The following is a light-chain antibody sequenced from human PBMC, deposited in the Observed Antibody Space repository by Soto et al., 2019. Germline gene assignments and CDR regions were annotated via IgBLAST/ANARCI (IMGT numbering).Light chain of an antibody. CDR1: QSISTW. Sequence: DIQMTQSPSTLSASAGDTVTITCRASQSISTWLAWYQQKPGKAPKLLIYAASSLQSGVPSGLSGSGSGTDFTLTISSLQPEDFATYYCQQSYSTPWTFGQGTKVDI. V-gene: IGKV1-39*01. CDR3: QQSYSTPWT. CDR2: AAS. J-gene: IGKJ1*01.